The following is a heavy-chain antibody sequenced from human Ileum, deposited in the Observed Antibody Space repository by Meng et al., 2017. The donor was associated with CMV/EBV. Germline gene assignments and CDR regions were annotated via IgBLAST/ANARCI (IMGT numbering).Heavy chain of an antibody. D-gene: IGHD5-24*01. CDR3: ARVNGGYNSGLEP. J-gene: IGHJ5*02. Sequence: GESLKISCLASGFTFSSYAMHWVRQAPGQGLEWVAVLSYDGTQKYYGDSVKGRFTISRDNSKNTLYLQMNSLRAEDTAVYYCARVNGGYNSGLEPWGQGTLVTVSS. CDR2: LSYDGTQK. V-gene: IGHV3-30*04. CDR1: GFTFSSYA.